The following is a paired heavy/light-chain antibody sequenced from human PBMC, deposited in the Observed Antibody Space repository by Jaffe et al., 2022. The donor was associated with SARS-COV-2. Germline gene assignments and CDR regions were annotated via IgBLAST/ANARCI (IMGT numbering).Light chain of an antibody. CDR3: QAWDSRSVI. CDR1: KLGDKY. J-gene: IGLJ2*01. CDR2: QDN. V-gene: IGLV3-1*01. Sequence: SYELTQLPSASVSPGQAATITCSGDKLGDKYTSWYQQKAGQSPLLVIYQDNKRPSGIPERFSGSNSGNTATLTIGGTQAMDEADYYCQAWDSRSVIFGGGTKLTVL.
Heavy chain of an antibody. CDR1: GYSFTNQA. V-gene: IGHV1-18*01. Sequence: QVQLVQSGAEVKKPGASVKVSCKASGYSFTNQAISWVRQAPGQGLEWMGWISADNGNTNYAQRLQGRVTMTTHISTSTAYMELRGLRSDDTAVYYCATEDITVVRGHYYYYGMDVWGQGTTVTVSS. CDR2: ISADNGNT. J-gene: IGHJ6*02. D-gene: IGHD4-17*01. CDR3: ATEDITVVRGHYYYYGMDV.